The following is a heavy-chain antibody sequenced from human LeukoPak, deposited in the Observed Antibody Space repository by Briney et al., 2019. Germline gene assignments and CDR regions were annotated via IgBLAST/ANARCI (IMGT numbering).Heavy chain of an antibody. CDR3: AKSADFWSGYYRPDANYYYYGMDV. CDR2: ISGSGGST. D-gene: IGHD3-3*01. V-gene: IGHV3-23*01. CDR1: GFTFSSYA. J-gene: IGHJ6*02. Sequence: GGSLRLTCAASGFTFSSYAMSWVRQAPGKGLEWVSAISGSGGSTYYADSVKGRFTISRDNSKNTLYLQMNSLRAEDTAVYYCAKSADFWSGYYRPDANYYYYGMDVWGQGTTVTVSS.